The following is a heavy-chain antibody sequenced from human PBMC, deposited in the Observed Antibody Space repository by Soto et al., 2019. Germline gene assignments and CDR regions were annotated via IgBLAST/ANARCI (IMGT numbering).Heavy chain of an antibody. Sequence: GGSLRLSCTASGFTLGDYAMSWFRQAPGKGLEWVGFIRSKAYGGTTEYAASVKGRFTISRDDSKSIAYLQMNSLKTEDTAVYYCTIRRQYFDDYYYYGMDVWGQGTTVTVSS. J-gene: IGHJ6*02. V-gene: IGHV3-49*03. CDR2: IRSKAYGGTT. CDR1: GFTLGDYA. CDR3: TIRRQYFDDYYYYGMDV. D-gene: IGHD3-9*01.